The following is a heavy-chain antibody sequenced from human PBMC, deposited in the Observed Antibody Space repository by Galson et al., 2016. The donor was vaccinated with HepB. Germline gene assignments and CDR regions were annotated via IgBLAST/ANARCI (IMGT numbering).Heavy chain of an antibody. V-gene: IGHV3-30*03. J-gene: IGHJ3*02. Sequence: SLRLSCAASGLTFSGYAMHWVRQAPGKGLEWVAVISYDGSNKYYADSVKGRFTISRDNSKNTLYLQMNSLRAEDTAVYYCASLRSGSYAFDIWGQGTMVTVSS. D-gene: IGHD3-22*01. CDR2: ISYDGSNK. CDR3: ASLRSGSYAFDI. CDR1: GLTFSGYA.